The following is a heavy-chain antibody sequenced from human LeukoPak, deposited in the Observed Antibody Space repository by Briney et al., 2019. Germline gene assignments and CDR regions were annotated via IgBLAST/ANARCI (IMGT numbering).Heavy chain of an antibody. D-gene: IGHD1-26*01. J-gene: IGHJ4*02. CDR1: GYTFTGYY. Sequence: ASVPVSCKASGYTFTGYYMHWVRQAPGQGLAWMGWINPNSSGTNYAQKFQGRVTMTRDTSISTAYMELSRLRSDDTAVYYCASGSYRGFHDCWDQGILVTVSA. CDR3: ASGSYRGFHDC. CDR2: INPNSSGT. V-gene: IGHV1-2*02.